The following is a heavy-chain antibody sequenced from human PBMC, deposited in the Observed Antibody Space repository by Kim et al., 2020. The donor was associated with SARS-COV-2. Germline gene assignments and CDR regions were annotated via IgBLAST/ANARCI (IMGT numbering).Heavy chain of an antibody. CDR3: TRLGRGFDY. Sequence: GGSLRLSCAASGFTFSDYAMKWARQAPGKGLEWVSSVSTRSNYIYYADSVKGRFTISRDNAKNSMYLQMNSLRAGDTAVYYCTRLGRGFDYWGQGALVTVSS. D-gene: IGHD3-10*01. J-gene: IGHJ4*02. CDR1: GFTFSDYA. CDR2: VSTRSNYI. V-gene: IGHV3-21*01.